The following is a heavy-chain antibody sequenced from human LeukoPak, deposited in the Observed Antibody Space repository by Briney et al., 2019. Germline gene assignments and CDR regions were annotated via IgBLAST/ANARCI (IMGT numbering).Heavy chain of an antibody. V-gene: IGHV3-7*01. CDR2: IKQDGSEK. J-gene: IGHJ4*02. CDR3: ARARVYDSSGYQY. CDR1: GFTFSSYW. D-gene: IGHD3-22*01. Sequence: GGSLRLSCAASGFTFSSYWMSWVRQAPGKGLEWVANIKQDGSEKYYVDSVKGRFTISRDNAKNSLYLQMNSLRAEDTAVYYCARARVYDSSGYQYWGQGTLVTVSS.